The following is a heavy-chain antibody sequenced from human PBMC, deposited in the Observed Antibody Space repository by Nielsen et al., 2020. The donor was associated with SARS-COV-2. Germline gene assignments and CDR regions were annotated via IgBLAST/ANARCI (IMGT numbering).Heavy chain of an antibody. V-gene: IGHV3-9*01. Sequence: GGSLRLSCAASGFTFDDYAMHWVRQAPGKGLEWVSGISWNSGSIGYADSVKGRFTISRDNAKNSLYLQMNSLRAEDTALYYCAKDPSDGMDVGGQGTTVTVSS. CDR1: GFTFDDYA. CDR2: ISWNSGSI. CDR3: AKDPSDGMDV. J-gene: IGHJ6*02. D-gene: IGHD3-10*01.